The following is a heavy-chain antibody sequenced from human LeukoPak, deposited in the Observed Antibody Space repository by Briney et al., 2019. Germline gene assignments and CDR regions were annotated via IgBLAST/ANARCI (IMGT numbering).Heavy chain of an antibody. CDR3: ARMGSDYYRYYFDS. V-gene: IGHV3-30*14. Sequence: PGGSLRLSCSASGFTFSSYAMHWVRQAPGKGLEWVAGISYDGSNEYYADSVTGRFTISRDNSQNTLYLQMNSLRAEDTAVYYCARMGSDYYRYYFDSWGQGTLVTVSS. J-gene: IGHJ4*02. CDR2: ISYDGSNE. D-gene: IGHD2-21*02. CDR1: GFTFSSYA.